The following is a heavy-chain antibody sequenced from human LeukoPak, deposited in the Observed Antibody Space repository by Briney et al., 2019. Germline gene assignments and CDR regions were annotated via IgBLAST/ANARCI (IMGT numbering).Heavy chain of an antibody. J-gene: IGHJ4*02. CDR2: INPSGGST. V-gene: IGHV1-46*01. Sequence: ASVKVSCKAFGYTFTSYYIHWVRQAPGQGLEWIGIINPSGGSTSYAHKFQGRVTMTRDTSTTTVYMQLSSLRSEDTAVYYCARTWNEGNSFDYWGQGTLVTVSS. D-gene: IGHD1-1*01. CDR1: GYTFTSYY. CDR3: ARTWNEGNSFDY.